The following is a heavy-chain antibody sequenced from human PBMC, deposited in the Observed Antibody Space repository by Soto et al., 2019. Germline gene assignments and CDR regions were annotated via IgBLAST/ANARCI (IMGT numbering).Heavy chain of an antibody. V-gene: IGHV3-33*01. CDR2: IWYDGSNK. CDR3: ARDRPRHTYYDFWSGYYPFDP. Sequence: GGSLRLSCAASGFTFSSYGMHWVRQAPGKGLEWVAVIWYDGSNKYYADSVKGRFTISRDNSKNTLYLQMNSLRAEDTAVYYCARDRPRHTYYDFWSGYYPFDPWGQGTLVTVSS. J-gene: IGHJ5*02. CDR1: GFTFSSYG. D-gene: IGHD3-3*01.